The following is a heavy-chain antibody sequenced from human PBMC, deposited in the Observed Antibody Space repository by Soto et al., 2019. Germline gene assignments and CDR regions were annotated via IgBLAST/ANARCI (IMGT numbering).Heavy chain of an antibody. D-gene: IGHD2-21*02. Sequence: SETLSLTCAVSGGSISSYYWSWIRKPPGKGLEWIGYIYYSGSTNYNPSLKSRVTISVDTSKNQFSLKLSSVTASDTAMYYCARPRAYCGGDCYPHEEYYFDYWGQGTLVTVSS. CDR1: GGSISSYY. CDR2: IYYSGST. CDR3: ARPRAYCGGDCYPHEEYYFDY. J-gene: IGHJ4*02. V-gene: IGHV4-59*12.